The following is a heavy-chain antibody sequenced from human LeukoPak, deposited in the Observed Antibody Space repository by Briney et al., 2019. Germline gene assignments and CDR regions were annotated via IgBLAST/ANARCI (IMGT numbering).Heavy chain of an antibody. CDR1: GYSFIVYY. V-gene: IGHV1-2*02. J-gene: IGHJ4*02. CDR2: IKSNSGGT. D-gene: IGHD1-7*01. CDR3: ARDQGGTIDY. Sequence: EASVTVSCKASGYSFIVYYMHWVRQALGQGLEWMGWIKSNSGGTHYAQKFQGRVTMTRDTSITTAYMELSRLTSDDTAVYCARDQGGTIDYWGQGTLVTVSS.